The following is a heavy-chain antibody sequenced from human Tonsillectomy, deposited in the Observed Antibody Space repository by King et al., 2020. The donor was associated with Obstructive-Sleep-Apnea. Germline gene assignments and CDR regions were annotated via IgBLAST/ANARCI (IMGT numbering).Heavy chain of an antibody. CDR2: IDPSDSYT. CDR1: GYSFTSYW. D-gene: IGHD1-26*01. J-gene: IGHJ4*02. CDR3: ASSVGGATSAVFDY. Sequence: VQLVESGAEVKKPGESLTLSCKDSGYSFTSYWISWVRQTPGTGLEWMGRIDPSDSYTNYSPSFQGHVTISTDKSISTAYLQWSSLKASDTAMYYCASSVGGATSAVFDYWGQGTLVTVSS. V-gene: IGHV5-10-1*03.